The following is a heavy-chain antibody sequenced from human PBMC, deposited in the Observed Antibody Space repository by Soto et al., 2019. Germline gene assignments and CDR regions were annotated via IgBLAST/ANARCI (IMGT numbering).Heavy chain of an antibody. V-gene: IGHV4-39*01. CDR2: IYYSGST. J-gene: IGHJ4*02. CDR1: GGSISSSSYY. Sequence: SETLSLTRPVSGGSISSSSYYWGWIRQPPGKGLEWIGSIYYSGSTYYNPSLKSRVTISVDTSKNQFSLKLSSVTAADTAVYYCARHTPAISISDHWGQGTLVTVS. D-gene: IGHD2-15*01. CDR3: ARHTPAISISDH.